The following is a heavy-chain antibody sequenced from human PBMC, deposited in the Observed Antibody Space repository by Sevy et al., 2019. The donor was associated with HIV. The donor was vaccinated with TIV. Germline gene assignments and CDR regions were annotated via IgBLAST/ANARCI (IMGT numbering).Heavy chain of an antibody. CDR1: GFTFGDYA. D-gene: IGHD4-17*01. Sequence: GRSLRLSCTGSGFTFGDYAMSWFRQAPGKGLQWVGFIRSKVYGGTTEYAASVKGRFTISRDDSNNIAHLQMNSLKTEDTAVYFCGRGYGQPTHRGFGYWGQGTLVTVSS. CDR3: GRGYGQPTHRGFGY. CDR2: IRSKVYGGTT. J-gene: IGHJ4*02. V-gene: IGHV3-49*03.